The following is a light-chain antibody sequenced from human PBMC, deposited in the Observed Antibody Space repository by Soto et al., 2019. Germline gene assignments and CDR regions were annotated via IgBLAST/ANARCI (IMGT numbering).Light chain of an antibody. J-gene: IGKJ5*01. CDR3: QQYGSSPIT. CDR1: QSVSSSY. V-gene: IGKV3-20*01. CDR2: GAS. Sequence: EIVLTQSPGTLSLSPGERATLSCRASQSVSSSYLASFQQKHGQAPRLLIYGASSRATGIPDRFSGSGSGTDFTLTISRLEPEDFAVYYCQQYGSSPITFGQGTRLEIK.